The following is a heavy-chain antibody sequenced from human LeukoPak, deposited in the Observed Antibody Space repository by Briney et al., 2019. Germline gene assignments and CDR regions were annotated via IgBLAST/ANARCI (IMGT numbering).Heavy chain of an antibody. V-gene: IGHV4-30-4*01. CDR3: ARDCSGGSCYGAFDI. CDR2: IYDSGST. J-gene: IGHJ3*02. D-gene: IGHD2-15*01. CDR1: GASIRSGDYY. Sequence: SETLSLTCTVSGASIRSGDYYWSWIRQPPGKGLEWIGYIYDSGSTYYNPSLKSRITISVDTSENRFSLKLSSVTATDTAVYYCARDCSGGSCYGAFDIWGQGTMVTVSS.